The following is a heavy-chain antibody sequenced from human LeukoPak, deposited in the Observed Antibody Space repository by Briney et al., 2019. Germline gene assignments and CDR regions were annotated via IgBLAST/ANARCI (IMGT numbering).Heavy chain of an antibody. V-gene: IGHV4-34*01. CDR2: INHSGST. CDR1: GGSFSGYY. Sequence: SETLSLTCAVYGGSFSGYYWSWVRQPPGKGLEWIGEINHSGSTNYNPSLKSRVTISVDKSKNQFSLKLSSVTAADTAVYYCARDGTVTTTNWFDPWGQGTLVTVSP. D-gene: IGHD4-11*01. CDR3: ARDGTVTTTNWFDP. J-gene: IGHJ5*02.